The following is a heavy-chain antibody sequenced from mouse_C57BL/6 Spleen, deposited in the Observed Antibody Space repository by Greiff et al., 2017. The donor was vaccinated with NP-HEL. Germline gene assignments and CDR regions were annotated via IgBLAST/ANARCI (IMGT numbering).Heavy chain of an antibody. J-gene: IGHJ1*03. Sequence: VQLQQSGAELVRPGASVTLSCKASGYTFTDYEMHWVKQTPVHGLEWIGAIDPETGGTAYNQKFKGKAILTADKSSSTAYMELRILTSEDSAVYYCTRWGYDWYFDVWGTGTTVTVSS. CDR1: GYTFTDYE. CDR2: IDPETGGT. CDR3: TRWGYDWYFDV. D-gene: IGHD2-2*01. V-gene: IGHV1-15*01.